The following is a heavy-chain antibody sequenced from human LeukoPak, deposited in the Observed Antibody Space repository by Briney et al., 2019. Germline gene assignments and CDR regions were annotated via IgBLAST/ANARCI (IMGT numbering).Heavy chain of an antibody. V-gene: IGHV3-21*01. J-gene: IGHJ4*02. CDR3: ARCLGSYGFSDY. CDR2: ISSSSSYI. CDR1: GFTFSSYS. Sequence: SGGSLRLSCAASGFTFSSYSMNWVRQAPGKGLEWVSSISSSSSYIYYADSVKGRFTISRDNAKNSLYLQMNSLRAEDTAVYYCARCLGSYGFSDYWGQGTLVTVSS. D-gene: IGHD1-26*01.